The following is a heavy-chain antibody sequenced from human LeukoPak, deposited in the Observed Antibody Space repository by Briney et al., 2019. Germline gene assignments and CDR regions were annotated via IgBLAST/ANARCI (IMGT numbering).Heavy chain of an antibody. Sequence: GGSLRLSCAASGFTFSRYWMSWVRQAPGKGLEWVANIKQDGSEKYYVDSVKGRFTISRGNAKNSLYLQMNSLRAEDTAVYYCARLIVGAIDSWGQGTLVTVSS. CDR2: IKQDGSEK. V-gene: IGHV3-7*01. D-gene: IGHD1-26*01. J-gene: IGHJ4*02. CDR1: GFTFSRYW. CDR3: ARLIVGAIDS.